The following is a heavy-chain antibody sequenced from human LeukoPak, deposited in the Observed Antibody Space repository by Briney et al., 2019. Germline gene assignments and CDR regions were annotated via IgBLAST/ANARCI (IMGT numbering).Heavy chain of an antibody. CDR3: ARSLPGQMATISGYFDY. V-gene: IGHV1-2*02. D-gene: IGHD5-24*01. Sequence: ASVKVSCKASGYTFTGYYMHWVRQAPGQGLEWMGWINPNSGGTNYAQKFKGRVTMTRDTYISTAYMELSRLRSDDTAVYYCARSLPGQMATISGYFDYWGQGSLVTVCS. J-gene: IGHJ4*02. CDR2: INPNSGGT. CDR1: GYTFTGYY.